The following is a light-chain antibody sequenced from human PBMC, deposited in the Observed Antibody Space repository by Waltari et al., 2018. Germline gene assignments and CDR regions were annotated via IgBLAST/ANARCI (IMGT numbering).Light chain of an antibody. J-gene: IGKJ3*01. Sequence: DIHMTQSPSSLSASVGDSVSITSRSSQSIRCYLNLYQQKPVKAPKPLIYGACSWQSGVPERFSGSGSGTDFTLSISSLQPEDFATYYCQQSYTTPFTFGHGTKVDIK. V-gene: IGKV1-39*01. CDR2: GAC. CDR1: QSIRCY. CDR3: QQSYTTPFT.